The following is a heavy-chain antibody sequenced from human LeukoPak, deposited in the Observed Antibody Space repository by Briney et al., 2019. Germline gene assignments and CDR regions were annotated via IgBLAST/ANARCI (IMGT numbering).Heavy chain of an antibody. Sequence: SETLSLTCTVSGGSISSYYWSWIRQPPGKGLEWIGYIYYSGSTNYNPSLKSRVTISVDTSKNQFSLKLGSVTAADTAVYYCARYGNGYYYVAYFDYWGQGTLVTVSS. CDR2: IYYSGST. V-gene: IGHV4-59*08. J-gene: IGHJ4*02. CDR3: ARYGNGYYYVAYFDY. CDR1: GGSISSYY. D-gene: IGHD3-22*01.